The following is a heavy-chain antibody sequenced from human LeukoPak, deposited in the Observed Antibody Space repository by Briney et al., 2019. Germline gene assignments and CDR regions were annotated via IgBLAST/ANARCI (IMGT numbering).Heavy chain of an antibody. CDR1: GGSISSSY. CDR2: IYYSGST. Sequence: PSETLSLTCTVSGGSISSSYRSWIRQPPGKGLEWIGYIYYSGSTNYNPSLKSRVTISVDTSKNQFSLKLSSVTAADTAVYYCAREETSGYDYYYYMDVWGKGTTVTVSS. V-gene: IGHV4-59*01. CDR3: AREETSGYDYYYYMDV. D-gene: IGHD5-12*01. J-gene: IGHJ6*03.